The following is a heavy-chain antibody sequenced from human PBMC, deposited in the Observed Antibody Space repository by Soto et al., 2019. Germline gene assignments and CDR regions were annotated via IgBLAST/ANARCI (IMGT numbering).Heavy chain of an antibody. D-gene: IGHD5-18*01. V-gene: IGHV4-34*01. CDR1: GGSFSGYY. CDR2: INHSGST. CDR3: ARTIVDTAMVTVYGMDV. J-gene: IGHJ6*02. Sequence: LPETLSLTCAVYGGSFSGYYWSWIRQPPGKGLEWIGEINHSGSTNYNPSLKSRVTISVDTSKNQFSLKLSSVTAADTAVYYCARTIVDTAMVTVYGMDVWGQGTTVTVSS.